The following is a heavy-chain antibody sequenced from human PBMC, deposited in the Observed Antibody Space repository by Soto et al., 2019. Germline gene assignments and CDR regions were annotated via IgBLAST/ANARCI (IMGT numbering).Heavy chain of an antibody. V-gene: IGHV3-30-3*01. CDR2: ISYDGSNK. J-gene: IGHJ4*02. CDR1: GFTFSSYA. CDR3: ARDLGY. Sequence: GGSLRLSCAASGFTFSSYAMHWVRQAPGKGLEWVAVISYDGSNKYYADSVKGRFTISRDNSKNTLYLQMNSLRAEDTAVYYCARDLGYWGQGTLVTVPQ.